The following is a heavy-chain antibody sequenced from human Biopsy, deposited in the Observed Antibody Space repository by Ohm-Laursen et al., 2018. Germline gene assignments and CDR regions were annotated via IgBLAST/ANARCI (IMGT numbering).Heavy chain of an antibody. J-gene: IGHJ4*02. Sequence: SLRLSCAAPGFTVSTTYMSWVRQAPGKGLEWVSIIYLGGNKYYTDSVKGRFTISRDNSKNALYLQMNSLRPADTAKYYCVRGRAYWGQGTLVTVSS. CDR3: VRGRAY. CDR2: IYLGGNK. CDR1: GFTVSTTY. V-gene: IGHV3-53*01.